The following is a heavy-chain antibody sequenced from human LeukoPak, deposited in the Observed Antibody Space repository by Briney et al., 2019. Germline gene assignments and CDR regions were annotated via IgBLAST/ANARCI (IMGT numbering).Heavy chain of an antibody. Sequence: PSETQSLTCTVSDDSITIYYWTWLRQPPGKGREWGGYIKHTESTNYNPSLNSRVNISREKSKNHFALEQTPATAADTAVYFCARGRVSSNTWYSTYYYYFYMDVWGKGTTVTVSS. CDR1: DDSITIYY. CDR2: IKHTEST. CDR3: ARGRVSSNTWYSTYYYYFYMDV. V-gene: IGHV4-59*01. D-gene: IGHD6-13*01. J-gene: IGHJ6*03.